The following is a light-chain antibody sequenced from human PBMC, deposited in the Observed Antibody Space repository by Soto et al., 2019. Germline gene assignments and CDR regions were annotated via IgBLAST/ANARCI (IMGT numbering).Light chain of an antibody. CDR3: QQYGSSPWT. V-gene: IGKV3-20*01. J-gene: IGKJ1*01. Sequence: EIVLTQSPGTLSLSPGERATLSCRASQSVSNRYLAWYQQKPGQAPRLLIYGASSRATGIPDSFSGSGSGTDFTLTISRLEPEDFAVYYCQQYGSSPWTFGQGTKVEIK. CDR2: GAS. CDR1: QSVSNRY.